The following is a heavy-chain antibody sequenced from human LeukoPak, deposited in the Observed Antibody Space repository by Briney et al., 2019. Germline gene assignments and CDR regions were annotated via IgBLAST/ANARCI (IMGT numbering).Heavy chain of an antibody. D-gene: IGHD2-15*01. CDR1: GSIFTNYW. CDR3: SQGYCRGGSCLQGDWFDP. Sequence: GASLQISCKGSGSIFTNYWIGWVRQLPGKGLEWMGIIYPGDSDTRYSPSFQGQVTISADKSISTAYLQWGSLKASDTAMYARSQGYCRGGSCLQGDWFDPWGQGTLVTVSA. CDR2: IYPGDSDT. V-gene: IGHV5-51*01. J-gene: IGHJ5*02.